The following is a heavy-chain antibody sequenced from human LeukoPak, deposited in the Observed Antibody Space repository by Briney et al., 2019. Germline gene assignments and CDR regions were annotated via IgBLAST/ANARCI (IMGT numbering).Heavy chain of an antibody. CDR1: GGSFSGYY. D-gene: IGHD6-13*01. Sequence: SETLSLTCAVYGGSFSGYYWSWIRQPPGKGLEWIGEINHSGSTNYNPSLKSRVTISVDTSKNQFSLKLSSVTAADTAVYYCARRGLWQQLALPFDYWGQGTLVTVSS. V-gene: IGHV4-34*01. CDR3: ARRGLWQQLALPFDY. CDR2: INHSGST. J-gene: IGHJ4*02.